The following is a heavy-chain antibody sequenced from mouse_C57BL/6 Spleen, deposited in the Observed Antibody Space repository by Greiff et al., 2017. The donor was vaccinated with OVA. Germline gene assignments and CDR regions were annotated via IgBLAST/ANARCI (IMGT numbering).Heavy chain of an antibody. CDR3: AREGQLRLRSAMDY. V-gene: IGHV5-17*01. CDR1: GFTFSDYG. J-gene: IGHJ4*01. D-gene: IGHD3-2*02. Sequence: EVNLVESGGGLVKPGGSLKLSCAASGFTFSDYGMHWVRQAPEKGLEWVAYISSGSSTIYYADTVKGRFTISRDNAKNTLFLQMTSLRSEDTAMYYCAREGQLRLRSAMDYWGQGTSVTVSS. CDR2: ISSGSSTI.